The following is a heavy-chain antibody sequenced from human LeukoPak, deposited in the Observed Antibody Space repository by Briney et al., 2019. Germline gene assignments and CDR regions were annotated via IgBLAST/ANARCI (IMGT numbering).Heavy chain of an antibody. CDR1: GFTFSSYA. CDR3: AKSDCSSTSCPLDY. V-gene: IGHV3-23*01. D-gene: IGHD2-2*01. J-gene: IGHJ4*02. CDR2: IRGSGGST. Sequence: GGSLRLSCAASGFTFSSYAMSWVRQAPGKGLEWVSAIRGSGGSTYCADSVKGRFTMSRDNSKNTLYLQMNSLRAEDTAVYYCAKSDCSSTSCPLDYWGQGTLVTVSS.